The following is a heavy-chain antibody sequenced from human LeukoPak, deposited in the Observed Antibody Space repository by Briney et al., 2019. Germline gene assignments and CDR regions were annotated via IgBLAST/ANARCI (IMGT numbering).Heavy chain of an antibody. CDR2: INHSGST. J-gene: IGHJ4*02. CDR3: ASPDYYDSSGHFDY. V-gene: IGHV4-34*01. CDR1: GGSFSGYY. D-gene: IGHD3-22*01. Sequence: SETLSLTCAFNGGSFSGYYWSWIREPPGKVLEWMGEINHSGSTNYNPSLKSRVTISVDTSKNQFSLKLSSVTAADTAVYYCASPDYYDSSGHFDYWGQGTLVTVSS.